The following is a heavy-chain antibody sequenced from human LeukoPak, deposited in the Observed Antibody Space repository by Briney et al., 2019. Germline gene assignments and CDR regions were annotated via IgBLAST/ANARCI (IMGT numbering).Heavy chain of an antibody. D-gene: IGHD3-10*01. V-gene: IGHV1-18*01. CDR3: ARAGITMVRGVIITKYYFDY. Sequence: ASVKVSCKASVYTFTSYGISWVRQAPGQGLEWMGWISAYNGNTNYAQKLQGRVTMTTDTSTSTAYMELRSLRSDDTAVYYCARAGITMVRGVIITKYYFDYRGQGTLVTVSS. J-gene: IGHJ4*02. CDR2: ISAYNGNT. CDR1: VYTFTSYG.